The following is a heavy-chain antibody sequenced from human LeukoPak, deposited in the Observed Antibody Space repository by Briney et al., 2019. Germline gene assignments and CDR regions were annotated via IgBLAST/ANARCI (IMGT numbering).Heavy chain of an antibody. CDR1: GFTFSDYY. CDR2: ISSSGSTI. Sequence: GGSLRLSCAASGFTFSDYYMSWIRQAPGKGLEWVSYISSSGSTIYYADSVKGRFTISRDNAKNSLYLQMNGLRAEDTAVYYCARDSAPDYYDSSGYIDYWGQGTLVTVSS. CDR3: ARDSAPDYYDSSGYIDY. D-gene: IGHD3-22*01. J-gene: IGHJ4*02. V-gene: IGHV3-11*01.